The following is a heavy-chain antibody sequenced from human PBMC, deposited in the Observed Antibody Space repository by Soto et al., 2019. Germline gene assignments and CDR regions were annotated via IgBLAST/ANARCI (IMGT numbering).Heavy chain of an antibody. D-gene: IGHD1-1*01. CDR1: GGSISSSSYY. CDR3: AGTEAYYYYYMDV. J-gene: IGHJ6*03. Sequence: SETLSLTCTVSGGSISSSSYYWGWIRQPPGKGLEWIGSIYYSGSTYYNPSLKSRVTISVDTSKNQFSLKLSSVTAADTAVYYCAGTEAYYYYYMDVWGKGTTVTVSS. CDR2: IYYSGST. V-gene: IGHV4-39*01.